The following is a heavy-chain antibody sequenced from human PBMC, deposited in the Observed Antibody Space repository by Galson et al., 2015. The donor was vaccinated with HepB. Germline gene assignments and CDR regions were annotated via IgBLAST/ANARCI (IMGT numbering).Heavy chain of an antibody. D-gene: IGHD4-17*01. CDR1: GFTFSDYY. CDR3: ARVADSDYGDHSHFDS. Sequence: SLRLSCAASGFTFSDYYMSWIRQAPGKGLEWLSYISSSTIYTNYADSVKGRFTISRDNVKKSMYLQMNRLRAEDTAVYYCARVADSDYGDHSHFDSWGQGTLVTVSS. CDR2: ISSSTIYT. J-gene: IGHJ4*02. V-gene: IGHV3-11*06.